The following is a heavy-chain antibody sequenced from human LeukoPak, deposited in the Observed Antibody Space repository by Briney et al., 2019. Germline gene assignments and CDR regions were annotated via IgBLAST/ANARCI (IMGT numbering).Heavy chain of an antibody. V-gene: IGHV3-23*01. CDR2: ISSIGSGDNT. D-gene: IGHD1-26*01. CDR1: GVTLSTYA. CDR3: AKDRTVGASYWYFDL. J-gene: IGHJ2*01. Sequence: GGSLRLSCAASGVTLSTYAMSCARQAPGEGLEWVSGISSIGSGDNTYYADSVKGRFTIYRDSSKNTLFLHMNTLRAEDTAIYYCAKDRTVGASYWYFDLWGRGTLVTVSS.